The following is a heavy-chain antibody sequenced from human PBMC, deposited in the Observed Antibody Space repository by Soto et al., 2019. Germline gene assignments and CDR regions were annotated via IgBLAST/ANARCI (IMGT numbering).Heavy chain of an antibody. Sequence: QVQLQESGPGLVKPSQTLSLTCTVSGGSISSGGYYWSWIRQHPGKGLEWIGYIYYSGSTYYNPSLKSRVTISVDTSKNQFSLKLSSVTAADTAVYYCAREGWSHQYDSSGEGGTEGVYWGQGTLVTVSS. CDR3: AREGWSHQYDSSGEGGTEGVY. D-gene: IGHD3-22*01. J-gene: IGHJ4*02. V-gene: IGHV4-31*03. CDR2: IYYSGST. CDR1: GGSISSGGYY.